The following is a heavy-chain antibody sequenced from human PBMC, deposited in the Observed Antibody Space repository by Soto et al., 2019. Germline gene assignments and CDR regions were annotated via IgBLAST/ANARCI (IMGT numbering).Heavy chain of an antibody. Sequence: PSETLSLTCTVSGGSISSYYGGWFRQPPGKGLEWIGYIYYSGSTNYHPSLKSRVTISVDTSKNQFSLKLSSVTAADTAVYYCARGWGRIFDYWGQGTLVTVSS. V-gene: IGHV4-59*12. D-gene: IGHD7-27*01. CDR3: ARGWGRIFDY. J-gene: IGHJ4*02. CDR2: IYYSGST. CDR1: GGSISSYY.